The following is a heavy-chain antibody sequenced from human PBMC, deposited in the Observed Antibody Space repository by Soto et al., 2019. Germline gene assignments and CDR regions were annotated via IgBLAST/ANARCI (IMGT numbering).Heavy chain of an antibody. CDR1: GFTFSSYS. V-gene: IGHV3-48*02. CDR3: ARENRLWFGELFDY. Sequence: GGSLRLSCAASGFTFSSYSMNWVRQAPGKGLEWVSYISSSSSTIYYADSVKGRFTISRDNAKNSLYLQMNSLRDEDTAVYYCARENRLWFGELFDYWGQGTLVTVSS. D-gene: IGHD3-10*01. CDR2: ISSSSSTI. J-gene: IGHJ4*02.